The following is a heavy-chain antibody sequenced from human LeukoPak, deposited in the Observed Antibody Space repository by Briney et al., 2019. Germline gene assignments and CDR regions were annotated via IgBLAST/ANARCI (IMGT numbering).Heavy chain of an antibody. CDR2: INHSGST. Sequence: SETLSLTCAVYGGSFSGYYWSWIRQPPGKGLEWIGEINHSGSTNYNPSLKSRVTISVDTSKNQFSLKLSSVTAADTAVYYCARGGQWLGVGRNWYFDLWGRGTPVTVSS. J-gene: IGHJ2*01. CDR1: GGSFSGYY. D-gene: IGHD6-19*01. CDR3: ARGGQWLGVGRNWYFDL. V-gene: IGHV4-34*01.